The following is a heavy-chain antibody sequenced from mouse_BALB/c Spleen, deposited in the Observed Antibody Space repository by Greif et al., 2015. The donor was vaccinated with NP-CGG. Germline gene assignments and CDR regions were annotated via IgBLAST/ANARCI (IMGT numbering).Heavy chain of an antibody. CDR2: IRNKANGYTT. CDR1: GFTFTDYY. CDR3: ARIGGTGYFDV. V-gene: IGHV7-3*02. Sequence: EVQLVESGGGLVQPGGSLRLSCATSGFTFTDYYMSWVRQPPGKALEWLGFIRNKANGYTTEYSASVKGRFTISRDNSQSILYLQMNTLRAEDSATYYCARIGGTGYFDVWGAGTTVTVSS. J-gene: IGHJ1*01. D-gene: IGHD3-3*01.